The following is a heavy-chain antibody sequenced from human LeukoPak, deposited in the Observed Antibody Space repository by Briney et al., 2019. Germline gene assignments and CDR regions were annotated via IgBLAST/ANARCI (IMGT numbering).Heavy chain of an antibody. CDR1: GFTFSSYS. D-gene: IGHD1-1*01. V-gene: IGHV3-48*01. CDR2: ISSSSSTI. CDR3: ARERSDSGFDY. J-gene: IGHJ4*02. Sequence: GGSLRLSCAASGFTFSSYSMNWVRQAPGKGLEWVSYISSSSSTIYYADSVKGRFTISRDNAKNSLYLQMNSLRAEDTAVYYCARERSDSGFDYWGQGTLVTVSS.